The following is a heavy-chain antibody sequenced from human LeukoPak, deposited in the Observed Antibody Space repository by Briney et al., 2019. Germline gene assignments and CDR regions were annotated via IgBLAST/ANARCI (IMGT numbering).Heavy chain of an antibody. CDR2: INLNSGDR. CDR3: ARVSRLYQDTSGRIFDY. CDR1: GYTFTSYG. Sequence: ASVKVSCKASGYTFTSYGISWVRQAPGQGLEWMGWINLNSGDRNYAQKFQGRVTMTRDTSSSTAYMEVSRLRSDDTAVYYCARVSRLYQDTSGRIFDYWGQGTLVTVSS. D-gene: IGHD1-26*01. V-gene: IGHV1-2*02. J-gene: IGHJ4*02.